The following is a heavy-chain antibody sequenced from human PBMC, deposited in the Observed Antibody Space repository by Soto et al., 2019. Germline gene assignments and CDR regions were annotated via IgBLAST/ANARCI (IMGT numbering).Heavy chain of an antibody. D-gene: IGHD4-17*01. Sequence: GGSLRLSCVASGFTFRGYEMNWVRQAPGGGLELVAFISTTGTSTKYADSVKGRFTIFRDNDQNSVYLQMNSLRVEDTALYFCTKADYGDYSGSRPFDPWGEGTLVTVSS. CDR3: TKADYGDYSGSRPFDP. CDR1: GFTFRGYE. J-gene: IGHJ5*02. CDR2: ISTTGTST. V-gene: IGHV3-48*03.